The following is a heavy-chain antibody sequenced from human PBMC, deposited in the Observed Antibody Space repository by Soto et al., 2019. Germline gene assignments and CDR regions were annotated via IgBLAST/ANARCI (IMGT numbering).Heavy chain of an antibody. CDR2: IWYDGSNK. CDR1: GFTFSSYG. CDR3: ARGDWGYDAFDI. D-gene: IGHD7-27*01. Sequence: GGSLRLSCAASGFTFSSYGMHWVRQAPGKGLEWVAVIWYDGSNKYYADSVKGRFTISRDNSKNTLYLQMNSLGAEDTAVYYCARGDWGYDAFDIWGQGTMVTVSS. J-gene: IGHJ3*02. V-gene: IGHV3-33*01.